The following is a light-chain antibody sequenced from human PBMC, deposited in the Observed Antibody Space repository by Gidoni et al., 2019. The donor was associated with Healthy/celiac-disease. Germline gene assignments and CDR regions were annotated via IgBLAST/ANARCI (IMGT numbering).Light chain of an antibody. CDR3: QQYNSYST. Sequence: DIQMTQSPSTLSASVGDRVTITCRASQSISSWVAWYQQKPGKDPKLLIYDASSLESGVPSRFSGSGSGTEFTLTISSLQPDDFATYYCQQYNSYSTFGQGTKVEIK. CDR1: QSISSW. V-gene: IGKV1-5*01. J-gene: IGKJ1*01. CDR2: DAS.